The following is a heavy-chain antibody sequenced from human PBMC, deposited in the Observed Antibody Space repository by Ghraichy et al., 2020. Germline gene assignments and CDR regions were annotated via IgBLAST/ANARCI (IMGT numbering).Heavy chain of an antibody. Sequence: ASVKVSCKASGYTFTGYYMHWVRQAPGQGLEWMGWINPNSGGTNYAQKFQGRVTMTRDTSISTAYMELSRLRSDDTAVYYCARGSTYYDFWSGYYADYWGQGTLVTVSS. CDR1: GYTFTGYY. J-gene: IGHJ4*02. CDR2: INPNSGGT. V-gene: IGHV1-2*02. CDR3: ARGSTYYDFWSGYYADY. D-gene: IGHD3-3*01.